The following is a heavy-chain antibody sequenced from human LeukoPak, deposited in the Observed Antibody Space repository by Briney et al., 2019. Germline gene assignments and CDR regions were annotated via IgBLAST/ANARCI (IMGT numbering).Heavy chain of an antibody. J-gene: IGHJ4*02. D-gene: IGHD6-13*01. CDR2: IYTSGST. CDR1: GGSISSYY. Sequence: PSETLSLTCTVSGGSISSYYWSWIWQPAGKGLEWIGRIYTSGSTNYNPSLKSRVTMSVDTSKNQFSLKLSSVTAADTAVYYCASLVSSSWYYFDYWGQGTLLTVSS. V-gene: IGHV4-4*07. CDR3: ASLVSSSWYYFDY.